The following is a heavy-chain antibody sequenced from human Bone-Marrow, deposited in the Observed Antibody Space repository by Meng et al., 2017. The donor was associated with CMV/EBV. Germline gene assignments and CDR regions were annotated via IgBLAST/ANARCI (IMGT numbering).Heavy chain of an antibody. D-gene: IGHD2-2*01. CDR3: ARADCSSTSCYQGYYYGMDV. V-gene: IGHV3-48*04. J-gene: IGHJ6*02. Sequence: GGSLRLSCAASGFTFSTYNMNWVRQAPGKGLEWISYISTSSSTIYYADSVKGRFTISRDNAKNSLYLQMNSLRAEDTAVYYCARADCSSTSCYQGYYYGMDVWGQATTVTVSS. CDR1: GFTFSTYN. CDR2: ISTSSSTI.